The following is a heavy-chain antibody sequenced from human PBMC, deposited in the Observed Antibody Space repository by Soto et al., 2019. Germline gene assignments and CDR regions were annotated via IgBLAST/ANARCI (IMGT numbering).Heavy chain of an antibody. CDR3: TTRDLGYCSGGSCYVVDFDY. J-gene: IGHJ4*02. Sequence: PGGSLRLSCAASGFTFSGSAMHWVRQASGKGLEWVGRIRSKANSYATAYAASVKGRFTISRDDSKNTAYLQMNSLKTEGTAVYYCTTRDLGYCSGGSCYVVDFDYWGQGTLVTVSS. D-gene: IGHD2-15*01. V-gene: IGHV3-73*01. CDR1: GFTFSGSA. CDR2: IRSKANSYAT.